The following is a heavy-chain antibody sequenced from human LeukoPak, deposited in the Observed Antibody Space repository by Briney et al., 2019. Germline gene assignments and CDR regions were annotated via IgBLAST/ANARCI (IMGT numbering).Heavy chain of an antibody. CDR3: AKDSSGWAYYFDY. CDR2: ISWNSGSI. D-gene: IGHD6-19*01. V-gene: IGHV3-9*01. CDR1: GFTFSSYA. Sequence: GGSLRLSCAASGFTFSSYAMSWVRQAPGKGLEWVSGISWNSGSIGYADSVKGRFTISRDNAKNSLYLQMNSLRAEDTALYYCAKDSSGWAYYFDYWGQGTLVTVSS. J-gene: IGHJ4*02.